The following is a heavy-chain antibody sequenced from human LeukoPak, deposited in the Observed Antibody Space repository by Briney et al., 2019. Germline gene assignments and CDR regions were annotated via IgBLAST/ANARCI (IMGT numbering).Heavy chain of an antibody. CDR3: ALSGYYSVN. V-gene: IGHV3-7*03. J-gene: IGHJ4*02. CDR1: GFAFSNYW. CDR2: IKQDGSDK. D-gene: IGHD3-3*01. Sequence: GGSLRLSCAASGFAFSNYWMTWVRQAPGKGLEWVANIKQDGSDKYYVDSVRGRFAISRDNAKNSLYLQMNSLRAEDTAVYYCALSGYYSVNWGQGTLVTVSS.